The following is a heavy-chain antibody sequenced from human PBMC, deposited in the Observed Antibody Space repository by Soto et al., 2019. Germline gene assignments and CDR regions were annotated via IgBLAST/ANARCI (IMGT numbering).Heavy chain of an antibody. CDR2: IKQDGSEK. CDR3: ARDPGIAAAGTVGYFDY. J-gene: IGHJ4*02. D-gene: IGHD6-13*01. CDR1: GSTFSSYW. V-gene: IGHV3-7*01. Sequence: EVQLVESGGGLVQPGGSLRLSCAASGSTFSSYWMSWVRQAPGKGLEWGANIKQDGSEKHYVDSVKGRFTISRDNAKNSLYLEMNSLRAEDTAVYYCARDPGIAAAGTVGYFDYWGQGTLVTVSS.